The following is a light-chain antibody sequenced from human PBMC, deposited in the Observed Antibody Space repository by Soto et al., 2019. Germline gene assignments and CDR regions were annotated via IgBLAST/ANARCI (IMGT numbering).Light chain of an antibody. V-gene: IGLV2-14*03. CDR1: HNDIGTYDY. CDR2: GVT. Sequence: QSALTQPTSVSGSPEQSITISSTANHNDIGTYDYVSWYQQHPGRAPRHLIHGVTTRPSGISDRFSASKSGLTASLTISGLQPEDEADYYCGSFTSNRINVFGPGTKVTVL. J-gene: IGLJ1*01. CDR3: GSFTSNRINV.